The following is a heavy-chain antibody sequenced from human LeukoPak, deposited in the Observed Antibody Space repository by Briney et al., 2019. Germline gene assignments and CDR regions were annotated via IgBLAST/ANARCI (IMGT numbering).Heavy chain of an antibody. CDR1: GGSITSYY. Sequence: PSETLSLTCTVSGGSITSYYWTYIRQPAGKGLEWIGRIHTSGSTNYNPSLKSRVTMSVDTSKNQFSLNLSSVTAADMAMYYCAREFSGTSIAARVFDSWGQGTLVTVSS. CDR3: AREFSGTSIAARVFDS. V-gene: IGHV4-4*07. CDR2: IHTSGST. D-gene: IGHD6-6*01. J-gene: IGHJ4*02.